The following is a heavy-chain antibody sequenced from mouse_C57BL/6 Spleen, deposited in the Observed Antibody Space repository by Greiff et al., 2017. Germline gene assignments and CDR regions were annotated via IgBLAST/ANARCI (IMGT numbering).Heavy chain of an antibody. J-gene: IGHJ2*01. D-gene: IGHD1-1*01. CDR2: ISSGSSTS. CDR3: ARSYGSSPEYFDY. CDR1: GFTFSDYG. V-gene: IGHV5-17*01. Sequence: DVKLVESGGGLVKPGGSLKLSCAASGFTFSDYGMHWVRQAPEKGLEWVAYISSGSSTSYYADKVKGRFTISRDNAKNTLFLQLTSLRSEDTAMYYCARSYGSSPEYFDYWGQGTTLTVSS.